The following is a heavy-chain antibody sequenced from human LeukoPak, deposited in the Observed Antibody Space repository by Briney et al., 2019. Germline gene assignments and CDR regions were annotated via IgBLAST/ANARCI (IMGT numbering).Heavy chain of an antibody. J-gene: IGHJ4*02. V-gene: IGHV3-49*03. Sequence: GVLRLSCSASGFTFGDYAMSWFRQAPGKGLEWVGFIRSKAYGGTTQYAASVKGRFTISRDDSKSIAYLQMNSLKTEDTAVYYCTSRTDYGDYEGGIDYWGQGTLVTVSS. CDR1: GFTFGDYA. CDR3: TSRTDYGDYEGGIDY. D-gene: IGHD4-17*01. CDR2: IRSKAYGGTT.